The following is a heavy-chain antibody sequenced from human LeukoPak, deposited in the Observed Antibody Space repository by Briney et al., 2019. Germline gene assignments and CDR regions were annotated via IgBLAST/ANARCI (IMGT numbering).Heavy chain of an antibody. J-gene: IGHJ4*02. V-gene: IGHV3-23*01. D-gene: IGHD3-10*01. Sequence: GGSLRLSCAASGFTFSSYTMTSVRQAPGKSLEWVSTLRRGAYTYYADSVKGRLSVSRDNSKNTLYLEMNSLRAEDAAVYYCARISVVSRSGPLDYWGQGTLVTVSS. CDR2: LRRGAYT. CDR3: ARISVVSRSGPLDY. CDR1: GFTFSSYT.